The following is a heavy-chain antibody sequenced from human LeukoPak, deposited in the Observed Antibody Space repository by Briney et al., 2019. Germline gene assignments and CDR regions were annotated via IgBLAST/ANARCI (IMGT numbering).Heavy chain of an antibody. CDR1: GYTFTSYG. CDR3: ARDSYTIKHHDAFDI. D-gene: IGHD1-1*01. Sequence: ASVKVSCKASGYTFTSYGISWVRQAPGQGLEWMGWISAYNGNTHYAQKLQGRVTMTTDTSTSTAYMELRSLRSDDTAVYYCARDSYTIKHHDAFDIWGQGTMVTVSS. V-gene: IGHV1-18*01. CDR2: ISAYNGNT. J-gene: IGHJ3*02.